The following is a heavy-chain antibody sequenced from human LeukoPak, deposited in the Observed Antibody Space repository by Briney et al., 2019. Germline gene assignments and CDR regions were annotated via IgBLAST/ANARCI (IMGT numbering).Heavy chain of an antibody. V-gene: IGHV4-4*09. J-gene: IGHJ4*02. Sequence: SETLSLTCTVSGGSIYNYYWSWIRQPPGKGLEWVGYIYASGSTKFNPALKTRVTISVDTSKNQFSLKLRSVTAADTATYYCARHDSDYVGYFDSWGQGTLVAVSS. CDR1: GGSIYNYY. D-gene: IGHD4-17*01. CDR3: ARHDSDYVGYFDS. CDR2: IYASGST.